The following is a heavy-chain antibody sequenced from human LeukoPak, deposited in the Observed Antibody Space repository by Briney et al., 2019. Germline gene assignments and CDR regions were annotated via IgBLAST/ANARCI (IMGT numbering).Heavy chain of an antibody. D-gene: IGHD1-26*01. J-gene: IGHJ4*02. V-gene: IGHV3-74*01. CDR1: GFTFSSYG. CDR2: INGDGSTT. CDR3: ARDTGGSYYLIDY. Sequence: PGGSLRLSCAASGFTFSSYGMHWVRQTPGKGLVWISRINGDGSTTTFADSVKGRFTISRDNAKNTLYLQMNSLRAEDTAVYYCARDTGGSYYLIDYWGQGTLVTVSS.